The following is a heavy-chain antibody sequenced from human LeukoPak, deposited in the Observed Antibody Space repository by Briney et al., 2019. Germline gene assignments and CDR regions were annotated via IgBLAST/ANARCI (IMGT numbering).Heavy chain of an antibody. CDR3: AKDTKRYDY. J-gene: IGHJ4*02. D-gene: IGHD2-8*01. V-gene: IGHV3-23*01. CDR1: GFXFSSYA. CDR2: ISDSGGAT. Sequence: PGGSLRLSCAASGFXFSSYAISWVRQAPGKGLEWVSVISDSGGATFYADSVKGRFTISRENSKNTLYLQMNSLSAEDTAVYYCAKDTKRYDYWGQGTLVTVSS.